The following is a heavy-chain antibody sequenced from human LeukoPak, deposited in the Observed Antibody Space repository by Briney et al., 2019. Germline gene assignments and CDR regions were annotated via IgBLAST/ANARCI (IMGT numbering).Heavy chain of an antibody. CDR1: GGSFTDYY. Sequence: PSETLSLTCAVYGGSFTDYYWSWIRQPPGRGLEWIGEINHGEPTNYNPSLKSRVTISIDTSKNQFSLKVNSVTAADTAIYFCARGGGKSCSGETCFLSWFDPWGQGILVTVSS. D-gene: IGHD2-15*01. V-gene: IGHV4-34*01. CDR3: ARGGGKSCSGETCFLSWFDP. CDR2: INHGEPT. J-gene: IGHJ5*02.